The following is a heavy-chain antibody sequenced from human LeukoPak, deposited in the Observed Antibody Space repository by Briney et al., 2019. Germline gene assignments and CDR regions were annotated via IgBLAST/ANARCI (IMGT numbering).Heavy chain of an antibody. CDR3: GRDGRLIQLWFDP. CDR1: GFTFSSYG. J-gene: IGHJ5*02. CDR2: ITGSGDST. V-gene: IGHV3-23*01. Sequence: GGTLRLSCAASGFTFSSYGMSWVRQAPGKGLEWVSAITGSGDSTFYADSVKGRFTISRDNSKNTLYLQMNSLRADDTAVYYCGRDGRLIQLWFDPRGQGTLVTVSS. D-gene: IGHD5-18*01.